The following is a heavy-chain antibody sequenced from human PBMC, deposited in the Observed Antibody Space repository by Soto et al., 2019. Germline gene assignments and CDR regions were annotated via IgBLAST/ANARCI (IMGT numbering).Heavy chain of an antibody. D-gene: IGHD6-13*01. J-gene: IGHJ4*02. CDR3: ARTDSRPQDFDY. Sequence: GASVKVSCKASGYTFTSYGISWVRQAPGQGLEWMGWINAYNGNTNYAQMLQGRVTMTTYTSTSTAYMELRSLRSDDTAVYYCARTDSRPQDFDYWGQGTLVTVSS. CDR2: INAYNGNT. CDR1: GYTFTSYG. V-gene: IGHV1-18*01.